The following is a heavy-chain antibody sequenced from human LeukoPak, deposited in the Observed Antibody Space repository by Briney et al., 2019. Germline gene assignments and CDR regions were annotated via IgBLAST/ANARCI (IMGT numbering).Heavy chain of an antibody. V-gene: IGHV4-39*07. J-gene: IGHJ4*02. CDR3: ARIRPVAGTDY. Sequence: SETLSLTCTVSGGSIGSNSYFWGWIRQPPGKGLEWIGTIYFNGNTYYTPSLESRVTISIDTSKNQFSLKLSSVTAADTAVYYCARIRPVAGTDYWGRGTLVTVSS. CDR1: GGSIGSNSYF. CDR2: IYFNGNT. D-gene: IGHD6-19*01.